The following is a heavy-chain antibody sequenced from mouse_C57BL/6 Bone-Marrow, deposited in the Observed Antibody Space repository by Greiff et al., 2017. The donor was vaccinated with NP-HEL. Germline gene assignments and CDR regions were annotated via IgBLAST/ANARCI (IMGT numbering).Heavy chain of an antibody. CDR2: INPNNGGT. CDR1: GYTFTDYY. V-gene: IGHV1-26*01. D-gene: IGHD1-1*01. Sequence: VQLQQSGPELVKPGASVKISCKASGYTFTDYYMNWVKQSHGKSLEWIGDINPNNGGTSYNQKFKGKATLTVDKSSSTAYMELRSLTSEDSAVYYCARGGAYYYGSSYDYCDYWGQGTTLTVSS. J-gene: IGHJ2*01. CDR3: ARGGAYYYGSSYDYCDY.